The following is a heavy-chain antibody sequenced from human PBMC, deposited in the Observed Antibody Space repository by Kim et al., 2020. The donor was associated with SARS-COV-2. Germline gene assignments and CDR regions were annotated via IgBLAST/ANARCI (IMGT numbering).Heavy chain of an antibody. CDR1: GFNFREYW. Sequence: GGSLRLSCAASGFNFREYWMRWVRQSPGKGLEWVADLNEDGSEKFYMDSVRGRFTISRDNAKNSLFLQMNSLRAEDAALYYCARGGSYSFEYWVQGSLVT. CDR2: LNEDGSEK. V-gene: IGHV3-7*01. D-gene: IGHD5-12*01. J-gene: IGHJ4*02. CDR3: ARGGSYSFEY.